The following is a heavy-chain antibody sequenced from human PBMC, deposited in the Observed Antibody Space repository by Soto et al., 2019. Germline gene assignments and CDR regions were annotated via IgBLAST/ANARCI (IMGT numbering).Heavy chain of an antibody. J-gene: IGHJ4*02. CDR2: INPATGNT. CDR1: GYTFATYA. CDR3: AKDLRPDGRYDFDY. Sequence: ASVKVSCKASGYTFATYAIHWVRQAPGEGLEWMGWINPATGNTEYSEKFQDRVTLTRDTSATTAYMELRGLRFEDTAVYYCAKDLRPDGRYDFDYWGQGTLVTVSS. V-gene: IGHV1-3*01. D-gene: IGHD1-26*01.